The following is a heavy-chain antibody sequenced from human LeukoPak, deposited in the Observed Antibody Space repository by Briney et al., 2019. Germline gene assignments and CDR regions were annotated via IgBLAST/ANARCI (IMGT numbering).Heavy chain of an antibody. V-gene: IGHV7-4-1*02. CDR1: GYTFTSYA. CDR2: INTNTGNP. Sequence: RASVSVSCTASGYTFTSYAMNWVRQAPGQGLEWMGWINTNTGNPTYAQGFTGRFVFSLDTSVSTAYLQISSLKAEDTAVYYCATQGALYSSYAFDIWGQGTMVTVSS. J-gene: IGHJ3*02. D-gene: IGHD6-6*01. CDR3: ATQGALYSSYAFDI.